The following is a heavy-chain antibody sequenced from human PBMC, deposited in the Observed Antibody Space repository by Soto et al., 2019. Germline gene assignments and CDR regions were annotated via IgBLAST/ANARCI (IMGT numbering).Heavy chain of an antibody. D-gene: IGHD1-26*01. CDR3: ARGVTRGSFPPFDY. V-gene: IGHV1-69*12. CDR2: FSPIFGTA. Sequence: QVQLVQSGAEVKEPGSSVRVSCKASGDSFSSYSFSWVRQAPGQGREWMGGFSPIFGTANYAQKFLVRLTITADESTSTAYLELSSLRFEDTAVYYCARGVTRGSFPPFDYWGQGTLVTVSS. J-gene: IGHJ4*02. CDR1: GDSFSSYS.